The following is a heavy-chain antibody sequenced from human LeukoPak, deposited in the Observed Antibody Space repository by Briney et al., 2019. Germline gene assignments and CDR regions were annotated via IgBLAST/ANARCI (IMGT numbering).Heavy chain of an antibody. J-gene: IGHJ3*02. D-gene: IGHD3-22*01. V-gene: IGHV1-2*02. CDR1: GYMLTTYG. CDR3: ARDYYDSSGHNDAFDI. CDR2: INPNSGGT. Sequence: ASVKVSCKASGYMLTTYGISWVRQAPGQGLEWMGWINPNSGGTNYAQKFQGRVTMTRDTSISTAYMELSRLRSDDTAVYYCARDYYDSSGHNDAFDIWGQGTMVTVSS.